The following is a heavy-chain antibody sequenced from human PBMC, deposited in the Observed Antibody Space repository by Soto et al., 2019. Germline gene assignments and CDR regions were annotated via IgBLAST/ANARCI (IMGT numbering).Heavy chain of an antibody. CDR1: GGSITSGNSYS. Sequence: PSETLSLTCAVSGGSITSGNSYSWSWILQPPGKGLEWIGSISHTGSTSYNPSLKSRLTMSVDKSKNQFSLRLSSVTAADMAVYYCARAVAPYFGTWFDPWGQGILVTVSS. V-gene: IGHV4-30-2*01. CDR2: ISHTGST. D-gene: IGHD3-10*01. J-gene: IGHJ5*02. CDR3: ARAVAPYFGTWFDP.